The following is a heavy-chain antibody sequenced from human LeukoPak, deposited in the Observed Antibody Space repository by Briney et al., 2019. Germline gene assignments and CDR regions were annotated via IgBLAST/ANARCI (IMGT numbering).Heavy chain of an antibody. V-gene: IGHV3-21*01. CDR1: GFTFSSYS. Sequence: GGSLRLSCAASGFTFSSYSMNWVRQAPGKGLEWVSSISSSSSYIYYADSVKGRFTISRDNAKNSLYPQMNSLRAEDTAVYYCARDWDGYDFWSGYGMDVWGQGTTVTVSS. D-gene: IGHD3-3*01. J-gene: IGHJ6*02. CDR3: ARDWDGYDFWSGYGMDV. CDR2: ISSSSSYI.